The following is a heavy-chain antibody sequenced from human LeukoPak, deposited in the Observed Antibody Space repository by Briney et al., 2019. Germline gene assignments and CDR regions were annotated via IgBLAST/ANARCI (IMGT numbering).Heavy chain of an antibody. J-gene: IGHJ5*02. CDR2: ISSSSSYI. Sequence: GGSLRLSCAASGFTFSSYAMHWVRQAPGKGLEWVSFISSSSSYIYYADSVKGRFTISRDNAKNSLFLQMNSLRAEDTAVYYCARGGGSGYYTWFDPWGQGTLVTVSS. CDR1: GFTFSSYA. D-gene: IGHD3-22*01. CDR3: ARGGGSGYYTWFDP. V-gene: IGHV3-21*01.